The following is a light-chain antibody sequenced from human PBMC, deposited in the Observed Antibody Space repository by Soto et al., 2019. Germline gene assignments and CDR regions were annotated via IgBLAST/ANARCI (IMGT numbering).Light chain of an antibody. V-gene: IGKV3-15*01. Sequence: TECVSPGDIATLSCRPSESVTSSLAWYQQKPGQPPRLLIYAASTRATDVQARFSGGGSETEFTLTISSLQSEDFAVYFSQQYSIGPMWTFGQGTKVDIK. CDR1: ESVTSS. CDR2: AAS. CDR3: QQYSIGPMWT. J-gene: IGKJ1*01.